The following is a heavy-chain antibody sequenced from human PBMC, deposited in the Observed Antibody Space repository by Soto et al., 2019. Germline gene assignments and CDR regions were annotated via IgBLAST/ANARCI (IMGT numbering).Heavy chain of an antibody. J-gene: IGHJ5*02. V-gene: IGHV2-5*01. D-gene: IGHD5-12*01. CDR1: GFSLSTSGVG. Sequence: KESGPTLVKPTQTLTLTCTFSGFSLSTSGVGVGWIRQPPGKALEWLALIYWNDDKRYSPSLKSRLTITKDTSKNQVVLTMTNMDPVDTATYYCAHSIVATITSSDNWFDPWGQGTLVTVSS. CDR2: IYWNDDK. CDR3: AHSIVATITSSDNWFDP.